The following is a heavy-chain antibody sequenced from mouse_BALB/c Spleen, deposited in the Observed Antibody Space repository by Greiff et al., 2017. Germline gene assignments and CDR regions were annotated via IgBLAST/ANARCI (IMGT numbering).Heavy chain of an antibody. J-gene: IGHJ4*01. CDR3: NAVTAMDY. CDR1: GFNIKDYY. Sequence: EVQLQQSGAELVRSGASVKLSCTASGFNIKDYYMHWVKQRPEQGLEWIGWIDPENGDTEYAPKFQGKATMTADTSSNTAYLQLSSLTSEDTAVYYCNAVTAMDYWGQGTSVTVSS. CDR2: IDPENGDT. V-gene: IGHV14-4*02. D-gene: IGHD2-13*01.